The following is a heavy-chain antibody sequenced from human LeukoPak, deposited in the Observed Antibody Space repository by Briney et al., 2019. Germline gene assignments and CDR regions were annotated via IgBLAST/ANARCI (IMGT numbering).Heavy chain of an antibody. Sequence: ASVKVSCKASGYTFTSYYMHWVRQAPGQGLEWMGIINPSGGSTSYAQKFQGRVTMTTDTSTSTAYMDLRSLRSDDTAVYYCAKLIYYDILTGSVFDAFDIWGQGTMVTVSS. CDR1: GYTFTSYY. V-gene: IGHV1-46*01. CDR2: INPSGGST. J-gene: IGHJ3*02. D-gene: IGHD3-9*01. CDR3: AKLIYYDILTGSVFDAFDI.